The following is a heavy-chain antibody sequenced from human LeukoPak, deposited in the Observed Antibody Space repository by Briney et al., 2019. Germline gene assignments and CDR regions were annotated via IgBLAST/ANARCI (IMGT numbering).Heavy chain of an antibody. V-gene: IGHV3-48*01. CDR2: ISSSSSTI. Sequence: GGSLRLSCAASGLTFSSYSMNWARQAPGKGLEWVSYISSSSSTIYYADSVKGRFTISRDNAKNSLYLQMNSLRAEDTAVYYCARLDPRGVIKDWFDPWGQGTLVTVSS. J-gene: IGHJ5*02. CDR3: ARLDPRGVIKDWFDP. CDR1: GLTFSSYS. D-gene: IGHD3-10*01.